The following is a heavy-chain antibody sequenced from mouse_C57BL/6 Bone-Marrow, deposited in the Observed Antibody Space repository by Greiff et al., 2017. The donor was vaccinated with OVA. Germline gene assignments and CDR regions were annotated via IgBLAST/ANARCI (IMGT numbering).Heavy chain of an antibody. CDR2: IDPSDSET. V-gene: IGHV1-52*01. CDR3: ARSYYGNYWYAMDY. Sequence: QVQLKQSGAELVRPGSSVKLSCKASGYTFTSYWMHWVKQRPIQGLEWIGNIDPSDSETHYNQKFKDKATLTVDKSSSTAYMQLSSLTSEDSAVYYCARSYYGNYWYAMDYWGQVTSVTVSS. CDR1: GYTFTSYW. J-gene: IGHJ4*01. D-gene: IGHD2-10*01.